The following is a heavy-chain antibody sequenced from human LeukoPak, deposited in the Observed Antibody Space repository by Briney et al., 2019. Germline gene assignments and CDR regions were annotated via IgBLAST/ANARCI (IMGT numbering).Heavy chain of an antibody. J-gene: IGHJ4*02. Sequence: PSETLSLTCTVSGGSISSSSYYWGWIRQPPGKGLEWIGSIYYSGSTYYNPSLKSRVTISVDTSKNQFSLQLNSVTPEDTAVYYCARARQRNWGSAFDYWGQGTLVTVSS. D-gene: IGHD7-27*01. V-gene: IGHV4-39*01. CDR1: GGSISSSSYY. CDR3: ARARQRNWGSAFDY. CDR2: IYYSGST.